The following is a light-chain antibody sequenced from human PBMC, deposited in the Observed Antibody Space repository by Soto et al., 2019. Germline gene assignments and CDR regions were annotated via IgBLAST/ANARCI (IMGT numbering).Light chain of an antibody. CDR1: SSDVGGYNS. Sequence: SALTQPASVSGSNGKSITISCTGTSSDVGGYNSVSWYQQHPGKAPKLIIYEVSNRPSGVSNRFAGSKSANTASLTSSWLHAEYEADYYCSSYTSSSTRVFGVGTKLTVL. CDR3: SSYTSSSTRV. J-gene: IGLJ3*02. CDR2: EVS. V-gene: IGLV2-14*01.